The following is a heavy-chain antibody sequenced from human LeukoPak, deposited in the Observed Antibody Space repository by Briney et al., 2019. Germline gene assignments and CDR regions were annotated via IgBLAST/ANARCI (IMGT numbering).Heavy chain of an antibody. Sequence: SETLSLTCTVSGGSISSFYWSWVRQPPGQGLGWIGYIYYTGSTNYNPSLKSRVPISVDTSKNQFSLKLSSVTAADTAVYYCARFMVRGINAFDIWSQGTMVTVSS. CDR3: ARFMVRGINAFDI. J-gene: IGHJ3*02. D-gene: IGHD3-10*01. CDR2: IYYTGST. CDR1: GGSISSFY. V-gene: IGHV4-59*01.